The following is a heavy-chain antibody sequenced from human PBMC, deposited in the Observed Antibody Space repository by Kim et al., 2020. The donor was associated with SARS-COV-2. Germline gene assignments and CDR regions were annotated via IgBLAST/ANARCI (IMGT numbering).Heavy chain of an antibody. D-gene: IGHD3-16*02. V-gene: IGHV3-30*01. Sequence: SVKGRFTISRDNSKNTLYLQMNSLRADDTAVYYCARDRDVWGSYRYLFDYWGQGTLVTVSS. J-gene: IGHJ4*02. CDR3: ARDRDVWGSYRYLFDY.